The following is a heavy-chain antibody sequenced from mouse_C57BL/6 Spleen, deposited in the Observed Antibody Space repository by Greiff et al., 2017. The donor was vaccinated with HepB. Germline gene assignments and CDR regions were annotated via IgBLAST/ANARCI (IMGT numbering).Heavy chain of an antibody. CDR2: IDPSDSYT. V-gene: IGHV1-69*01. J-gene: IGHJ2*01. CDR1: VYTFPSYW. CDR3: ARNVYANSPGH. Sequence: VQLQQPGPELLMPGASVKQSCKASVYTFPSYWMHWVKQMPGQGLEWIGEIDPSDSYTNYNQKFKGKSTLTVDKSSSTAYMQLSSLTSEDSEVYDCARNVYANSPGHWAEGNTPTVSS. D-gene: IGHD2-1*01.